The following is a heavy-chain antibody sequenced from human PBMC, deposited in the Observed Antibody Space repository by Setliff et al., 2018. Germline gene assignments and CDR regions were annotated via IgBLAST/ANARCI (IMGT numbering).Heavy chain of an antibody. Sequence: GGSLRLSCATSGSTFSDYYMSWIRQTPGKGLEWVAYISSSGSLIYYPDSVKGRFTISRDNAKKSVDLQMNSLRAEDTAVYYCATKAVAGTGGQGTLVTV. D-gene: IGHD6-19*01. J-gene: IGHJ4*02. CDR3: ATKAVAGT. CDR2: ISSSGSLI. V-gene: IGHV3-11*01. CDR1: GSTFSDYY.